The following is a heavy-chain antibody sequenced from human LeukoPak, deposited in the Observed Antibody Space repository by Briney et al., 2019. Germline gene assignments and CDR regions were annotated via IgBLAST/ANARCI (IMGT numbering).Heavy chain of an antibody. Sequence: GGSLRLSCAASEFSFSSHSMNWVRQAPGKGLEWVSTINSSGDYACYADSVKGRFTISRDNAKNSLYLQMNSLRAEDTAVYYCARDGMITAYAFDIWGQGTMVTVSS. J-gene: IGHJ3*02. CDR2: INSSGDYA. V-gene: IGHV3-21*01. D-gene: IGHD3-16*01. CDR1: EFSFSSHS. CDR3: ARDGMITAYAFDI.